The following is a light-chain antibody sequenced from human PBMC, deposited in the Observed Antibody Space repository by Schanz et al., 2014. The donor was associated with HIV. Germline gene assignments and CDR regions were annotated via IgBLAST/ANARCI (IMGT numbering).Light chain of an antibody. CDR1: SSDVGTYNS. CDR2: DVT. Sequence: QSALTQPASVSGSPGQSITISCTGSSSDVGTYNSVSWYHQHPGKAPKLIIYDVTNRPSGVSNRFSGSKSGNTASLTISGLQAEDEADYYCSSYTNSSPWVFGGGTKLTVL. CDR3: SSYTNSSPWV. J-gene: IGLJ3*02. V-gene: IGLV2-14*03.